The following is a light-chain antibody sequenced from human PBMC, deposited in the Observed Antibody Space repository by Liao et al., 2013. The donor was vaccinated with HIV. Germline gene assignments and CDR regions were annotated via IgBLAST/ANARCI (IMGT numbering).Light chain of an antibody. CDR1: NIGSKS. J-gene: IGLJ2*01. V-gene: IGLV3-21*01. CDR2: QDS. CDR3: QAWDSYVV. Sequence: SYELTQPPSVSVAPGKTARITCGGNNIGSKSVHWYQQKPGQSPVLVIYQDSKRPSGIPERFSGSNSGNTATLTISGTQAMDEADYYCQAWDSYVVFGGGTKLTVL.